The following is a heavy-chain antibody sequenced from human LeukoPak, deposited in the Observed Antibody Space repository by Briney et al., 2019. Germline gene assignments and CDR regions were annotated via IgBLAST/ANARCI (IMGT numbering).Heavy chain of an antibody. V-gene: IGHV3-21*01. Sequence: GGSLRLSCAASGFTFSSYSMNWVRQAPGKGLEWVSSISSSSSYIYYADSVKGRFTISRDNAKNSLYLQMNSLRSEDTAVYYCARGRWELRAWDYWGQGTLVTVSS. CDR1: GFTFSSYS. J-gene: IGHJ4*02. D-gene: IGHD1-26*01. CDR2: ISSSSSYI. CDR3: ARGRWELRAWDY.